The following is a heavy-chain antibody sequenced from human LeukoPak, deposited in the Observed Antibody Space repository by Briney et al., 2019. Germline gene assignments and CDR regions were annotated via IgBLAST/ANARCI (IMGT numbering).Heavy chain of an antibody. Sequence: GESLKISCKGSGYSFTSYWIGWVRQMPGKGLEWMGIIYPGDSDTRYSPPFQGQVTISADKSISTAYLQWSSLKASDTAMYYCARHFEDRGSGWFGGRLYYYYGMDVWGQGTTVTVSS. CDR2: IYPGDSDT. CDR3: ARHFEDRGSGWFGGRLYYYYGMDV. D-gene: IGHD6-19*01. V-gene: IGHV5-51*01. J-gene: IGHJ6*02. CDR1: GYSFTSYW.